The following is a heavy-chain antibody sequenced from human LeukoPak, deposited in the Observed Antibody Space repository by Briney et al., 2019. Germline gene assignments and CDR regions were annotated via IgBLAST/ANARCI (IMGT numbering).Heavy chain of an antibody. D-gene: IGHD1-1*01. J-gene: IGHJ4*02. CDR1: GISISNFW. Sequence: GGSLRLSCVASGISISNFWMHWVRQAPGKGLEWVAIINKDGNDQKYVDSVKGRFTLSRDNAKNSVYLQMNSLRAEDTALYYCVTDGDKWNDFAYWGQGTLVTVSP. CDR2: INKDGNDQ. V-gene: IGHV3-7*01. CDR3: VTDGDKWNDFAY.